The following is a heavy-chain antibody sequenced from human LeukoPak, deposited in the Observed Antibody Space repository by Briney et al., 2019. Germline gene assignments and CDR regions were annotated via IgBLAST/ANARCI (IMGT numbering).Heavy chain of an antibody. Sequence: GRSLRLSCAASGFTFSGYGTHWVRQAPGKGLEWVAVIWYDGSNKYYADSVKGRFTISRDNSKNTLYLQMNSLRAEDTAVYYCARDDDGGNTIDYWGQGTLVTVSS. CDR2: IWYDGSNK. J-gene: IGHJ4*02. V-gene: IGHV3-33*01. CDR1: GFTFSGYG. CDR3: ARDDDGGNTIDY. D-gene: IGHD4-23*01.